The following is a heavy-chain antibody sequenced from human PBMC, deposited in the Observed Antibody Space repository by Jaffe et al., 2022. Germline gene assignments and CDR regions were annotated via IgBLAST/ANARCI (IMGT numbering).Heavy chain of an antibody. Sequence: QVQLQESGPGLVKPSETLSLTCAVSGYSISSGYYWGWIRQPPGKGLEWIGSIYHSGSTYYNPSLKSRVTISVDTSKNQFSLKLSSVTAADTAVYYCARARGSRLWFGESTYQFDYWGQGTLVTVSS. CDR2: IYHSGST. V-gene: IGHV4-38-2*01. J-gene: IGHJ4*02. D-gene: IGHD3-10*01. CDR3: ARARGSRLWFGESTYQFDY. CDR1: GYSISSGYY.